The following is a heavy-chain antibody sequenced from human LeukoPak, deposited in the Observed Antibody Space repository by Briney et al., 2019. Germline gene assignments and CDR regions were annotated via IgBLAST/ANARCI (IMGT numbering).Heavy chain of an antibody. CDR1: GFLVSRNY. CDR2: IHNDGST. CDR3: AALARDY. J-gene: IGHJ4*02. Sequence: PGGSLRLSCAASGFLVSRNYMTWVRQAPGEGLEWVSVIHNDGSTYYTDPPQGRFNIPRDNYKNTLYLQMNSLRVEDTAVYYCAALARDYWGQGTLVTVSS. D-gene: IGHD3-3*02. V-gene: IGHV3-53*01.